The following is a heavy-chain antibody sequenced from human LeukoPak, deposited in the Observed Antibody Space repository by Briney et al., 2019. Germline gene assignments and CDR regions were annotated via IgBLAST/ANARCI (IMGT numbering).Heavy chain of an antibody. CDR2: MSYDGSNK. CDR1: GFSFSSYA. Sequence: PGGSLRLSCAAAGFSFSSYAMHWVRQAPGKGLEWVAVMSYDGSNKYYADSVKGRFTISRDNSKNTLFLQMDSLRADDTGVYYCARSGGRDGYNCFYDWGQGTLVTVSS. V-gene: IGHV3-30*04. CDR3: ARSGGRDGYNCFYD. J-gene: IGHJ4*02. D-gene: IGHD5-24*01.